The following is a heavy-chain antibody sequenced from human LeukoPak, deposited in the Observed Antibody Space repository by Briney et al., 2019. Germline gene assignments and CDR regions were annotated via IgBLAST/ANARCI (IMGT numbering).Heavy chain of an antibody. J-gene: IGHJ4*02. CDR3: ATLRLSSGWYGAGY. CDR1: GYSFADYY. Sequence: ASVKVSCKASGYSFADYYMHWVRQAPGQGLEWMGWIKPNSGDTRSAQKFQGRVTMTRDTSISTAYMELSSLRSDDTAVYYCATLRLSSGWYGAGYWGQGTLVTVSS. V-gene: IGHV1-2*02. D-gene: IGHD6-19*01. CDR2: IKPNSGDT.